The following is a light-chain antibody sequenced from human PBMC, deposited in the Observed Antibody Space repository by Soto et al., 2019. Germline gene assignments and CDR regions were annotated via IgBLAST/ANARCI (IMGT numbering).Light chain of an antibody. J-gene: IGKJ4*01. CDR3: QHIDTFRLT. V-gene: IGKV1-9*01. CDR1: QAINTY. Sequence: DIPLTQSPSVLSASVGDRVTITCRASQAINTYLAWYQHNPGKAPNLLIYPASTLESGVPSRFSGSGFGPEFTLTVTSLQPEDFATDYCQHIDTFRLTFGGGTTVQL. CDR2: PAS.